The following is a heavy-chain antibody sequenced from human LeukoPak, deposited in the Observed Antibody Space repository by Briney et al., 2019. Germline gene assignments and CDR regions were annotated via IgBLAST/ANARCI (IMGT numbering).Heavy chain of an antibody. CDR3: ARHNTEYKYAMDV. CDR1: GASISGYY. D-gene: IGHD1-1*01. J-gene: IGHJ6*02. V-gene: IGHV4-59*08. Sequence: SETLSPTCTVSGASISGYYWSWNRQTPGKGLEWIAYIYNSGTTNYNPSLKSRVTISVDTSKNQVSLKLRSVTAADTALYYCARHNTEYKYAMDVWGQGTTATVSS. CDR2: IYNSGTT.